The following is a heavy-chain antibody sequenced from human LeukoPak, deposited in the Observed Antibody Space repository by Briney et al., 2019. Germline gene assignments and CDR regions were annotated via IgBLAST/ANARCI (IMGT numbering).Heavy chain of an antibody. Sequence: PGGSLRLSCAASGFTVSRTYMTWVRQAPGKGLEWVSIIYSRGNTYYADSVKGRFTISRDNSKNTLYLQMNSLRAEDTAVYYCARDEAVVPAAPDYWGQGTLVTVSS. D-gene: IGHD2-2*01. V-gene: IGHV3-66*03. J-gene: IGHJ4*02. CDR2: IYSRGNT. CDR1: GFTVSRTY. CDR3: ARDEAVVPAAPDY.